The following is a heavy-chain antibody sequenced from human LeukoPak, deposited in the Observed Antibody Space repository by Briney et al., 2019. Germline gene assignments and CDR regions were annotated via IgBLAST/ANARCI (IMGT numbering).Heavy chain of an antibody. CDR3: AREGSSSRRVDY. D-gene: IGHD2-2*01. CDR2: IYYSGST. V-gene: IGHV4-59*12. CDR1: GGSISSYY. J-gene: IGHJ4*02. Sequence: SETLSLTCTVSGGSISSYYWSWIRQPPGKGLEWIGYIYYSGSTNYNPSLKSRVTISVDTSKNQFSLKLSSVSAADTAVYYCAREGSSSRRVDYWGQGTLVTVSS.